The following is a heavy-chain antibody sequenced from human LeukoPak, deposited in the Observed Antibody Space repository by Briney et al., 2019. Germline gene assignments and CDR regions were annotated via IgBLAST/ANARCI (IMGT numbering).Heavy chain of an antibody. CDR1: GYTFTNYY. J-gene: IGHJ4*02. D-gene: IGHD4-11*01. CDR3: AKDAIVRDYSNSDY. V-gene: IGHV1-2*02. Sequence: ASVKVSCKASGYTFTNYYIHWVRQAPGQGLEWMGWINPNSGSTNYAQKFQGRVTMTRDKSISTAYMELSRLTSDDTAVYYCAKDAIVRDYSNSDYWGQGTLVTVSS. CDR2: INPNSGST.